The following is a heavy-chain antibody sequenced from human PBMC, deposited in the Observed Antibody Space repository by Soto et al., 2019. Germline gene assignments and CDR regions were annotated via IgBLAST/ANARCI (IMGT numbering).Heavy chain of an antibody. V-gene: IGHV3-23*01. CDR1: GFTFSNYA. D-gene: IGHD3-9*01. CDR3: AKPYYEILTGYSPFDS. Sequence: EVQLLESGGGFVHPGGSLRLSCAASGFTFSNYAMSWVRQAPGRGLERVSAISGSGGSTYYSDSVRGRFTISRDNSKNTLSLQVNSLNAEDTALYYCAKPYYEILTGYSPFDSWGQGTLVTVSS. J-gene: IGHJ4*02. CDR2: ISGSGGST.